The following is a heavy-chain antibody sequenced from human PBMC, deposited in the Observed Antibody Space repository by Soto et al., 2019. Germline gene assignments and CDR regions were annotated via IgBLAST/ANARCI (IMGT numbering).Heavy chain of an antibody. V-gene: IGHV3-23*01. CDR2: ISGSGGST. CDR3: AKGRYYDFWSGYYSDY. Sequence: GGSLRLSCAASGFTFSSYAMSWVRQAPGKGLEWVSAISGSGGSTYYADSVKGRFTISRDNSKNTLYLQMNSLRAEDTAVYYCAKGRYYDFWSGYYSDYWGQGTLVTVSS. CDR1: GFTFSSYA. J-gene: IGHJ4*02. D-gene: IGHD3-3*01.